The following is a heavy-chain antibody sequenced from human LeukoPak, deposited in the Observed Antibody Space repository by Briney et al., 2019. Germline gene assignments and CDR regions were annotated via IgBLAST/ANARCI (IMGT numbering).Heavy chain of an antibody. D-gene: IGHD2-2*01. CDR2: ISSSSSYI. Sequence: GGSLRLSCAASGSTFSSYSMNWVRQAPGKGLEWVSSISSSSSYIYYADSVKGRFTISRDNAKNSLYLQMNSLRAEDTAVYYCAREVPVVVPAAPDYWGQGTLVTVSS. V-gene: IGHV3-21*01. J-gene: IGHJ4*02. CDR3: AREVPVVVPAAPDY. CDR1: GSTFSSYS.